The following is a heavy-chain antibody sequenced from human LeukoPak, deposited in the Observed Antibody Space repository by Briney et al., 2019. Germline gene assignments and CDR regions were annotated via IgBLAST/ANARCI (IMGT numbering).Heavy chain of an antibody. J-gene: IGHJ3*02. Sequence: GGSLRLSCAASGFTFSTYWMHWVRQAPGEGLVWVSRINSDDSIINYADSVKGRFTISRDNAKNSLYLQMNSLRAEDTALYHCARDRRERYCSSTSCYPPAFDIWGQGTMVTVSS. CDR1: GFTFSTYW. CDR3: ARDRRERYCSSTSCYPPAFDI. CDR2: INSDDSII. V-gene: IGHV3-74*01. D-gene: IGHD2-2*01.